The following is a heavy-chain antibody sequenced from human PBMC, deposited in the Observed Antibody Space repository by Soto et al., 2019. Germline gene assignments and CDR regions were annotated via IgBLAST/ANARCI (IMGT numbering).Heavy chain of an antibody. CDR3: TREGGTDIVVVPAAMNYYYGMDV. V-gene: IGHV4-39*01. CDR1: GGSISSSSYY. J-gene: IGHJ6*02. CDR2: IYYSGST. Sequence: SETLSLTCTVSGGSISSSSYYWGWIRQPPGKGLEWIGSIYYSGSTYYNPSLKSRVTISVDTSKNQFSLKLSSVTAADTAVYYCTREGGTDIVVVPAAMNYYYGMDVWGQGTTVTVS. D-gene: IGHD2-2*01.